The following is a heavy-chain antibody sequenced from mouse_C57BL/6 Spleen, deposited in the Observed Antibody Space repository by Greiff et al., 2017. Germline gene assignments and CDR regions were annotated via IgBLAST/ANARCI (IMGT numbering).Heavy chain of an antibody. CDR1: GFTFSDAW. CDR2: IRNKANNHAT. Sequence: EVKLVESGGGLVQPGGSMKLSCAASGFTFSDAWMDWVRQSPEKGLEWVAEIRNKANNHATYYAESVKGRFTISRDDSKSSVYLQMNSLRAEDTGIYYCTRILYYDYDLYYFDYWGQGTTLTVSS. J-gene: IGHJ2*01. D-gene: IGHD2-4*01. V-gene: IGHV6-6*01. CDR3: TRILYYDYDLYYFDY.